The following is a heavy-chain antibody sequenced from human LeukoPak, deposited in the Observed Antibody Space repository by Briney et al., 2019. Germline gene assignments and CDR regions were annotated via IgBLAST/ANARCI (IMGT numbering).Heavy chain of an antibody. CDR3: ARQTVVAVVGPYYYYGMDV. V-gene: IGHV1-69*04. J-gene: IGHJ6*02. Sequence: GASVKVSCKASAGTFSSYAISWVRQAPGQGLEWMGRNIPMLDVTNYAQKFQGRVTITADGSTRTAYMELSSLRSEDTAVYYCARQTVVAVVGPYYYYGMDVWGQGTTVSVSS. CDR2: NIPMLDVT. CDR1: AGTFSSYA. D-gene: IGHD6-19*01.